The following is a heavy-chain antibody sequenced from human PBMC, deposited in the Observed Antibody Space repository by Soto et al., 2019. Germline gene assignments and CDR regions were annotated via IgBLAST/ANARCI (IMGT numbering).Heavy chain of an antibody. CDR2: IYYSGST. V-gene: IGHV4-59*01. J-gene: IGHJ4*02. Sequence: SETLSLTCTVSGGSISSYYWSWIRQPPGKGLEWIGYIYYSGSTNYNPSLKSRVTISVDTSKNQFSLKLSSVTAADTAVYYCARVGGIAAAGKENYFDYWGQGTLVTGSS. D-gene: IGHD6-13*01. CDR3: ARVGGIAAAGKENYFDY. CDR1: GGSISSYY.